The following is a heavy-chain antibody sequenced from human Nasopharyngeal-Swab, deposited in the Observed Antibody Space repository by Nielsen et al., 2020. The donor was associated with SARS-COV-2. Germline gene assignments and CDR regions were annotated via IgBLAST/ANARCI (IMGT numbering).Heavy chain of an antibody. CDR3: ARANLYGDDWYFDL. CDR2: INPGGGSA. D-gene: IGHD4-17*01. J-gene: IGHJ2*01. V-gene: IGHV1-46*01. Sequence: ASVKVSCKASGYTFTRYYIHWVRQAPGQGLEWMGIINPGGGSARYSQNFQGRVTMTRDTSTSTVYMELSSLRSEDTAVYYCARANLYGDDWYFDLWGRGTLVTVSS. CDR1: GYTFTRYY.